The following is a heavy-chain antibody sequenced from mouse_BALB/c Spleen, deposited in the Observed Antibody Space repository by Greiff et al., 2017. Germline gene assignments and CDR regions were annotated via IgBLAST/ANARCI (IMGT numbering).Heavy chain of an antibody. Sequence: QVQLKESGPGLVAPSQSLSITCTVSGFSLTGYGVNWVRQPPGKGLEWLGMIWGDGSTDYNSALKSRLSISKDNSKSQVFLKMNSLQTDDTARYYSAREEGSYNWDIEVWGAGSTGTASS. CDR1: GFSLTGYG. CDR2: IWGDGST. J-gene: IGHJ1*01. V-gene: IGHV2-6-7*01. CDR3: AREEGSYNWDIEV. D-gene: IGHD2-12*01.